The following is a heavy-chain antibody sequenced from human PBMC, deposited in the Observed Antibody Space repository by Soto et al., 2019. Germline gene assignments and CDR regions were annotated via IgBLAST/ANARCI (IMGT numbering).Heavy chain of an antibody. Sequence: QVQLVQSGAEVKKPGSSVKVSCKASGGTFGSYAISWVRQAPGQGLEWMGGIIPIPGTANYAQKFQARVTMSADEATSTGYMELSSLRSVDTAVYYCARSQGSSTSLEIYYYYYYGMDVWGQGTTVTVSS. D-gene: IGHD2-2*01. J-gene: IGHJ6*02. CDR1: GGTFGSYA. CDR3: ARSQGSSTSLEIYYYYYYGMDV. V-gene: IGHV1-69*01. CDR2: IIPIPGTA.